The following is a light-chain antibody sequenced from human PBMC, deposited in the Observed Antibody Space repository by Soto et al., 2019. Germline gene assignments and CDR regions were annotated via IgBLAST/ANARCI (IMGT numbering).Light chain of an antibody. CDR2: KAS. CDR3: QHYNSYSEV. Sequence: DIQMTQSPSTLSGSVGYRFTITCRASQTISSWLAWYQQKPGKAPKLLIYKASTLKSGVPSRFSGSGSGTEFTLTISSLQPDDFATYYCQHYNSYSEVFGQGTKVDIK. V-gene: IGKV1-5*03. J-gene: IGKJ1*01. CDR1: QTISSW.